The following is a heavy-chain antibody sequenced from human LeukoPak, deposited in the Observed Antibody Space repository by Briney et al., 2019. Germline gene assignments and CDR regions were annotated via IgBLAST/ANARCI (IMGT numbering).Heavy chain of an antibody. V-gene: IGHV5-51*01. Sequence: GEALKISCKASGYGFTSYWIGWGRRMPGKGLEGMGIISPGDSATRSTPSFQGQVTISADKSISTAYLQWSSLKASDTAMYYCARQGRAAAGDLDYWGQGTLVTVSS. CDR3: ARQGRAAAGDLDY. D-gene: IGHD6-13*01. J-gene: IGHJ4*02. CDR1: GYGFTSYW. CDR2: ISPGDSAT.